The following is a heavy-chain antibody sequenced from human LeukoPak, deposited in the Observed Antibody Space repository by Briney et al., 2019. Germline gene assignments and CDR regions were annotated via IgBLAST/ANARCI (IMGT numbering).Heavy chain of an antibody. V-gene: IGHV3-33*01. CDR3: ARDRVSYGSGSSKDYYYYYGMDV. CDR1: GFTFSSYG. CDR2: IWYDGSNK. J-gene: IGHJ6*02. Sequence: PGRSLRLSCAASGFTFSSYGMHWVRQAPGKGLEWVAVIWYDGSNKYYADSVKGRFTISRDNSKNTLYLQMNSLRAEDTAVYYCARDRVSYGSGSSKDYYYYYGMDVWGQGTTVTVSS. D-gene: IGHD3-10*01.